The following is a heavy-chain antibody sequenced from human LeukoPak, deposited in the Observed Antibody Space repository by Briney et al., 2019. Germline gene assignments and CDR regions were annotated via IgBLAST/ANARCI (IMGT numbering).Heavy chain of an antibody. Sequence: SETLSLTCTVSGGSISSSSYYWGWIRQPPGKGLEWIGSIYYSGSTYYNPSLKSRVTISVDTSKNQFSLKLSSVTAADTAVYYCARQKVVPAAGSPWGQGTLVTVSS. CDR3: ARQKVVPAAGSP. CDR2: IYYSGST. J-gene: IGHJ4*02. CDR1: GGSISSSSYY. V-gene: IGHV4-39*01. D-gene: IGHD2-2*01.